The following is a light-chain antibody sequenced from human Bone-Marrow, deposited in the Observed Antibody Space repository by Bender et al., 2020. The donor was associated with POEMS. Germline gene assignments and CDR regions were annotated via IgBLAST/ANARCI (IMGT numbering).Light chain of an antibody. Sequence: SYELTQPPSVSVSPGQTATITCSGDKLGEKYVCWYQQKSGQSPVLIIYQDNKRPSGIPERLSGSNSGNTATLTISGTQSMDEADYFCQAWDSSAAVFGGGTKLTVL. J-gene: IGLJ2*01. CDR2: QDN. CDR1: KLGEKY. V-gene: IGLV3-1*01. CDR3: QAWDSSAAV.